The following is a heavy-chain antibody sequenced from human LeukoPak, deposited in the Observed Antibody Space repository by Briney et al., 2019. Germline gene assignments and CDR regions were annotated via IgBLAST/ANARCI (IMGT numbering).Heavy chain of an antibody. V-gene: IGHV4-59*08. CDR2: IYYSGST. Sequence: SETLSLTCTVSGGSISSYYWSLIRQPPGKGLEWIGYIYYSGSTNYNPSLKSRVTISVDTSKNQFSLKLSSVTAADTAVYYCARFRGAGGLNWFDPWGQGTLVTVSS. D-gene: IGHD3-16*01. J-gene: IGHJ5*02. CDR1: GGSISSYY. CDR3: ARFRGAGGLNWFDP.